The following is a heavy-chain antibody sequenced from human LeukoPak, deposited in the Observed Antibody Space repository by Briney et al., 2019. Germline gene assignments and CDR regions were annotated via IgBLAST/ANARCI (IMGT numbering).Heavy chain of an antibody. V-gene: IGHV3-72*01. CDR3: TKLARAPRDFDY. J-gene: IGHJ4*01. D-gene: IGHD3-10*01. Sequence: PGGSLTLSCEASGFTFGSYEMTWVRQAPGKGLEWVGRSRDKGNSYTTAYAASVRGRFTISRDDSKNSLYLQMNSLKIEDTAVYYCTKLARAPRDFDYWGQGTLVTVSS. CDR1: GFTFGSYE. CDR2: SRDKGNSYTT.